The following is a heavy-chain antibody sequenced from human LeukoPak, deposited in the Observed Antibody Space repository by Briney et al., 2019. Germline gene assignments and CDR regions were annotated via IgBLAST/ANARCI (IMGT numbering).Heavy chain of an antibody. Sequence: PGGSLRLSCAASGFTFSSYGMHWVRQAPGKGLEWVAVISYDGSNKYYADSAKGRFTISRDNSKNTLYLQMNSLRAEDTAVYYCAKDRCSSTSCYIDYWGQGTLVTVSS. V-gene: IGHV3-30*18. CDR2: ISYDGSNK. J-gene: IGHJ4*02. D-gene: IGHD2-2*02. CDR3: AKDRCSSTSCYIDY. CDR1: GFTFSSYG.